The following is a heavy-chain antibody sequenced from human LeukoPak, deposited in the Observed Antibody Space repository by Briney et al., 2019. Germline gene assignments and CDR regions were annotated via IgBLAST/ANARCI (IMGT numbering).Heavy chain of an antibody. Sequence: PGGSLRLSCAASGFTFSNYGIHWVRQAPGKGLEWVAVISYDATNEYYTDSVKGRFTISRDNSRNTLYLQMNSLRAEDTAVYYCARVGYFDYWGQGTLVTVSS. V-gene: IGHV3-30*03. J-gene: IGHJ4*02. CDR2: ISYDATNE. D-gene: IGHD3-10*01. CDR3: ARVGYFDY. CDR1: GFTFSNYG.